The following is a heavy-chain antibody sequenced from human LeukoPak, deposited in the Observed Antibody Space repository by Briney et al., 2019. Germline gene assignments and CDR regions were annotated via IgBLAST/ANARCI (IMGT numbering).Heavy chain of an antibody. CDR2: IYSGGST. CDR1: GFSVSRNY. Sequence: PGGSLRLSCAASGFSVSRNYMTWVRQAPGEGLEWVSLIYSGGSTSYADSVKGRFTISRDNAKNSLYLQMNSLRAEDTAVYYCARDAALDYGGNSRYYFDYWGQGTLVTVSS. CDR3: ARDAALDYGGNSRYYFDY. V-gene: IGHV3-66*01. J-gene: IGHJ4*02. D-gene: IGHD4-23*01.